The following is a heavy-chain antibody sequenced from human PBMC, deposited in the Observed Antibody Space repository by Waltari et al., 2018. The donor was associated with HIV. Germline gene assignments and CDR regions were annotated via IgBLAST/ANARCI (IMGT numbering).Heavy chain of an antibody. Sequence: QVQLQESGPGLVKPSQNLSLTCTVSGGSISSGNYYWNWIRQPAGKGLEWIGRIYTSGSTNYNPSLKSRVTISVDTSKNQFSLKLSSVTAADTAVYYCAREDTAMVYYFDYWGQGTLVTVSS. D-gene: IGHD5-18*01. CDR1: GGSISSGNYY. CDR3: AREDTAMVYYFDY. J-gene: IGHJ4*02. V-gene: IGHV4-61*02. CDR2: IYTSGST.